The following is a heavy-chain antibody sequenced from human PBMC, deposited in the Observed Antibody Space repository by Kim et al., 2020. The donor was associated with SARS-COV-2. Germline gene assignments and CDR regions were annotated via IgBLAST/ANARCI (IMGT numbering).Heavy chain of an antibody. V-gene: IGHV4-39*01. CDR1: GDAITNGNHY. D-gene: IGHD3-10*01. CDR2: IYYDGRT. Sequence: SETLSHTCTVSGDAITNGNHYWGWIRQSPGKGLECIGNIYYDGRTYYNPSLESRVTISVDTSRNQFSLKMTSVTAADTAVYYCARSSYYGSGNFPASRPSWFYVWGQGAPVTVSS. CDR3: ARSSYYGSGNFPASRPSWFYV. J-gene: IGHJ4*02.